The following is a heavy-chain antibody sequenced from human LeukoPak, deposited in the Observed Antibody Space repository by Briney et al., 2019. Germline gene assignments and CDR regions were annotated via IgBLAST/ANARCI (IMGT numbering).Heavy chain of an antibody. CDR2: ISYDGSSK. D-gene: IGHD3-10*01. J-gene: IGHJ4*02. CDR1: GFTFSNYG. Sequence: GRSLRLSCAASGFTFSNYGMHWVRQAPGKGLEWVTVISYDGSSKYSADSVKGRFTISRDNSKNTLYLQKNSLRADDTAVYYCAKDQRRYGSGSPDYWGQGTLVTVSS. CDR3: AKDQRRYGSGSPDY. V-gene: IGHV3-30*18.